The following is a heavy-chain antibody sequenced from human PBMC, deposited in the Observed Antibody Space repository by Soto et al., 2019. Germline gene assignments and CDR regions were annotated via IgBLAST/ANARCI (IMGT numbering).Heavy chain of an antibody. Sequence: PGGSLRLSCAASGFTFSSYAMHWVRQAPGKGLEWVAFISYDGSNKYYADSVKGRFTISRDNSKNTLYLQMNSLGAEDTAVYYCARESAGIAAAIYYYYGMDVWGQGTKVTVSS. V-gene: IGHV3-30-3*01. CDR3: ARESAGIAAAIYYYYGMDV. CDR2: ISYDGSNK. D-gene: IGHD6-13*01. CDR1: GFTFSSYA. J-gene: IGHJ6*02.